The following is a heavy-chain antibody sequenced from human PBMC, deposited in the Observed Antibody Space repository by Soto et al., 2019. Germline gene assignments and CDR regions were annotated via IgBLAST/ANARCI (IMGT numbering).Heavy chain of an antibody. CDR3: ADIPNYYWNN. CDR2: IYWDDDK. V-gene: IGHV2-5*02. Sequence: QITLKESGPTLVKPTQTLTLTCTFSGFSLDTIGVGVGWLRQPPGKALEWLALIYWDDDKRYSPSLKSRLTITKDTSKNQVVLTMTNMDPVDTGTYYCADIPNYYWNNWGPGTLVTVSS. CDR1: GFSLDTIGVG. D-gene: IGHD3-10*01. J-gene: IGHJ4*02.